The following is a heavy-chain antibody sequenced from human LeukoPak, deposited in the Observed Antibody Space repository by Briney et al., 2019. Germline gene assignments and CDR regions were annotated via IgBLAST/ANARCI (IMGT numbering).Heavy chain of an antibody. V-gene: IGHV4-59*11. CDR3: ARDLGYCSTLSCYPWFDP. D-gene: IGHD2-2*01. J-gene: IGHJ5*02. CDR2: IYYSGYT. CDR1: GASISSHY. Sequence: SETLSLTCTVSGASISSHYWSWIRPPGKGLEWIGYIYYSGYTKYNPSLQSRVTISVDTSKNQFSLNLSSVTAADTAVYYCARDLGYCSTLSCYPWFDPWGQGTLVTVSS.